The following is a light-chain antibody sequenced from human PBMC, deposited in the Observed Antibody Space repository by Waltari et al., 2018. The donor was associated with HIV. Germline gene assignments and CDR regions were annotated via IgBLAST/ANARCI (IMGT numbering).Light chain of an antibody. Sequence: QSVLTQPPSASGTPGQRVTISCSGSSSNIGSSYIYWYQQLPGTAPKLLIYGNNQRPSGVSNRFSGSKSGNTASLTISGLQAEDEADYHCCSYAGGITHVLFGGGTKLTVL. CDR1: SSNIGSSY. J-gene: IGLJ2*01. V-gene: IGLV1-47*01. CDR2: GNN. CDR3: CSYAGGITHVL.